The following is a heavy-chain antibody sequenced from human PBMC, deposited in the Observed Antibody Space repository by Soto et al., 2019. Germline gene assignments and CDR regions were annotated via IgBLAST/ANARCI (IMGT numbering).Heavy chain of an antibody. J-gene: IGHJ4*02. CDR3: ARMKLARLDH. V-gene: IGHV1-69*09. CDR2: ITPASQLG. CDR1: GVSFNSYG. Sequence: QVQLLQSGTEVKRPGSSVKVSCRASGVSFNSYGFAWVRQAPGRGLEWVGKITPASQLGTNQQSLQGRVTITADTSTRTAYMELSGLTSEDTAVYYCARMKLARLDHWGQGTLVTVSS.